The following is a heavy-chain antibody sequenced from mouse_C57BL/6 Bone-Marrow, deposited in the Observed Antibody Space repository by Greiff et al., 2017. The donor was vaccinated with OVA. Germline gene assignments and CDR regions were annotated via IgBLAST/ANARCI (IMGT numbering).Heavy chain of an antibody. D-gene: IGHD2-4*01. Sequence: EVKLMESGPGLVKPSQSLSLTCSVTGYSITSGYYWNWIRQSPGNKLEWMGYISYDGSNNYNPSLKNRISITRDTSKNQFFLKLNSVSTEDAATYYCAREDYDGAAWFAYWGQGTLVTVSA. V-gene: IGHV3-6*01. CDR1: GYSITSGYY. CDR2: ISYDGSN. CDR3: AREDYDGAAWFAY. J-gene: IGHJ3*01.